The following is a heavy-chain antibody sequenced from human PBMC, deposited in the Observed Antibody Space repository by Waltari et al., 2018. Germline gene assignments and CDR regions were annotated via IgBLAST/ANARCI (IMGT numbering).Heavy chain of an antibody. CDR2: IIPIFGTA. Sequence: QVQLVQSGAEVKKPGSSVKVSCKASGGTFSSYAISGVRQATGQGLEWMGGIIPIFGTANYAQKFQGRVTITADESTSTAYMELSSLRSEDTAVYYCARTYYYDSSGYYYEGFDYWGQGTLVTVSS. CDR1: GGTFSSYA. V-gene: IGHV1-69*01. CDR3: ARTYYYDSSGYYYEGFDY. D-gene: IGHD3-22*01. J-gene: IGHJ4*02.